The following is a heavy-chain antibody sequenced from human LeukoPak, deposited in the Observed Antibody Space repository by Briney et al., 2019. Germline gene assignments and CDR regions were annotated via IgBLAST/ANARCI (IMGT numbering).Heavy chain of an antibody. CDR3: ARDQGGYYDFWSGSPHDDFDI. D-gene: IGHD3-3*01. CDR1: GFTFSSYW. Sequence: QTGGSLRLSCAASGFTFSSYWMSWVRQAPGKGLEWVANIKQDGSEKYYVDSVKGRFTISRDNAKNSLYLQINSLRAEDTAVYYCARDQGGYYDFWSGSPHDDFDIWGQGTMVTVSS. CDR2: IKQDGSEK. J-gene: IGHJ3*02. V-gene: IGHV3-7*01.